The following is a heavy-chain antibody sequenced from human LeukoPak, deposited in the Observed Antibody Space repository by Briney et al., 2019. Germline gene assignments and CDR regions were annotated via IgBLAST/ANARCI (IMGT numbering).Heavy chain of an antibody. CDR2: IYSGGST. CDR3: ASLSVPLYNYDPETDS. Sequence: GGSLRLSCAASGITVNGNFMSWVRQAPGKGLEWVSVIYSGGSTYYADSVKGRFTISRDNSRNTVYLQMNSLRVEDTAIYHCASLSVPLYNYDPETDSWGQGTLVTVSS. CDR1: GITVNGNF. V-gene: IGHV3-66*01. D-gene: IGHD1-1*01. J-gene: IGHJ4*02.